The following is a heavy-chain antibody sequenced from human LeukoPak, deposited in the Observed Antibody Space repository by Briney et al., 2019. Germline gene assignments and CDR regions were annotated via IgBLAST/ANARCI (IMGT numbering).Heavy chain of an antibody. V-gene: IGHV3-30-3*01. CDR2: ISHDGSNK. CDR3: AREGYDFWSGYRLDY. J-gene: IGHJ4*02. CDR1: GFTFSSYA. D-gene: IGHD3-3*01. Sequence: GGSLRLSCAASGFTFSSYAMHWVRQAPGKGLEWVAVISHDGSNKYYADSVKGRFTISRDNSKNTLYLQMNSLRAEDTAVYYCAREGYDFWSGYRLDYWGQGTLVTVSS.